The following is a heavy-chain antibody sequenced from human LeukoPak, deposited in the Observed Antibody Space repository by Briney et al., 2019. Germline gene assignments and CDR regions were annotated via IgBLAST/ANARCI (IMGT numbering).Heavy chain of an antibody. Sequence: SGTLSLTCNISGGSIRSYYWNWIRQPPGKGLEWIGYIYYSGNTNYNPALKSRVTISVDTSKNQFSLKLTSVTAADTAVYYCARHDSWLAAGFDYWGQGTLVTVSS. J-gene: IGHJ4*02. CDR1: GGSIRSYY. CDR3: ARHDSWLAAGFDY. CDR2: IYYSGNT. D-gene: IGHD6-13*01. V-gene: IGHV4-59*08.